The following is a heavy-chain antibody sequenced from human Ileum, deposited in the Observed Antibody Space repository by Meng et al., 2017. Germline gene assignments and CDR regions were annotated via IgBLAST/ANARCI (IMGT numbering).Heavy chain of an antibody. D-gene: IGHD5-24*01. V-gene: IGHV4-4*02. J-gene: IGHJ4*02. CDR3: ARVSQRDGYNSANFDY. CDR2: IYHTGST. Sequence: QSRGSGPGLVKPSGTLAPTCAVSGGSISTRTWWSWLRQSPGQGLEWIGEIYHTGSTTYNPSLESRVTVSVDKSNNQFSLRLTSATAADTAVYYCARVSQRDGYNSANFDYWGQGALVTVSS. CDR1: GGSISTRTW.